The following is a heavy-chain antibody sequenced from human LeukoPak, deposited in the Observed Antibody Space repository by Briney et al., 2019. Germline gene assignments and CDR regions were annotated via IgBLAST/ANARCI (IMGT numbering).Heavy chain of an antibody. V-gene: IGHV3-30*04. CDR1: GFTFSSYA. J-gene: IGHJ4*02. CDR2: ISYDGSNK. Sequence: GGSLRLSCAASGFTFSSYAMHWVRQAPGKGLEWVAVISYDGSNKYYADSVKGRFTISRDNSKNTLHLQMNSLRAEDTAVYYCATDRRVYYYDSSGYHGYWGQGTLVTVSS. CDR3: ATDRRVYYYDSSGYHGY. D-gene: IGHD3-22*01.